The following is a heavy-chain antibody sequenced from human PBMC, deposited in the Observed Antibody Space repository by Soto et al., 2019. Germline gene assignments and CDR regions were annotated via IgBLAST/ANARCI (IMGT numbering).Heavy chain of an antibody. D-gene: IGHD2-15*01. Sequence: ESGGGVVQPGRSLRLSCAASGFTFSSYAMHWVRQAPGTGLEWVAVISYDGSNKYYADSVKGRFTISRDNSKNTLYLQMNSLRAEDTAVYYCARSLRSPGYCSGGSCYSGNYWGQGTLVTVSS. CDR2: ISYDGSNK. J-gene: IGHJ4*02. V-gene: IGHV3-30-3*01. CDR3: ARSLRSPGYCSGGSCYSGNY. CDR1: GFTFSSYA.